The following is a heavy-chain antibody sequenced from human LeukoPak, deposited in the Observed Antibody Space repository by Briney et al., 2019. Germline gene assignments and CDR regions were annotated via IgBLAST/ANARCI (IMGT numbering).Heavy chain of an antibody. Sequence: GASVKVSCKASAYTFTGYYMHWLRQDPGQGLQWMGSINPNSGDANSAQRFQGRVTMTRDTSISTAYMELNTLRSDDTAVYYCARGGALSDGPWHFDFWGQGTLVTVSS. CDR3: ARGGALSDGPWHFDF. J-gene: IGHJ4*02. V-gene: IGHV1-2*02. D-gene: IGHD1-26*01. CDR1: AYTFTGYY. CDR2: INPNSGDA.